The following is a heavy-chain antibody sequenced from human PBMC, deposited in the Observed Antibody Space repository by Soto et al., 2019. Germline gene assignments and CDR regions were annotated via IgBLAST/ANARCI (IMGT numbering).Heavy chain of an antibody. CDR2: ISSSSSYI. CDR1: GFTFSSYS. CDR3: ARDQAAAGTFDAFDI. D-gene: IGHD6-13*01. Sequence: GGSLRPSCAASGFTFSSYSMNWVRQAPGKGLEWVSSISSSSSYIYYADSVKGRFTISRDNAKNSLYLQMNSLRAEDTAVYYCARDQAAAGTFDAFDIWGQGTMVTVSS. V-gene: IGHV3-21*01. J-gene: IGHJ3*02.